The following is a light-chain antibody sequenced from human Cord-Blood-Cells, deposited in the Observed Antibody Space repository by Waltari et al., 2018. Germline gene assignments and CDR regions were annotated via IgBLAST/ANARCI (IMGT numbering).Light chain of an antibody. V-gene: IGKV1-33*01. Sequence: DIQITQSPSTLSASVGERVTITCRASQSISIWLAWYQQKPGKAPKLLLYDASNLETGVPSRFSGSGSGTDFTFTISSLQPEDIATYYCQQYDNLPLTFGGGTKVEIK. CDR2: DAS. CDR1: QSISIW. J-gene: IGKJ4*01. CDR3: QQYDNLPLT.